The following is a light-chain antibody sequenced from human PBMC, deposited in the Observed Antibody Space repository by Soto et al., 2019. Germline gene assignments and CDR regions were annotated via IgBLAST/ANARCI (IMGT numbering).Light chain of an antibody. Sequence: DIQMTQSPSTLSSSVGYRFTITCRSSQIISSWLAWYQQKPGKAPKLLIYDASSLETGVPSRFSGSGSGTEFTLTISSLQPEDFATYYCQQYRTFGQGTKVDIK. CDR1: QIISSW. CDR3: QQYRT. V-gene: IGKV1-5*01. J-gene: IGKJ1*01. CDR2: DAS.